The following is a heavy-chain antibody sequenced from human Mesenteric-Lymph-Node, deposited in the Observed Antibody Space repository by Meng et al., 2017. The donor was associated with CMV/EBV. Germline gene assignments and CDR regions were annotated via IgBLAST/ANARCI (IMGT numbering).Heavy chain of an antibody. CDR3: ARARSMIAAAEGY. D-gene: IGHD6-13*01. Sequence: GESLKISCAASGFTFSNYAMQWVRQAPGKGLEWVAVISYDGSNQYYADSVKGRFTISRDNSKNTLYLKMNSLRAEDTALYYCARARSMIAAAEGYWGQGTLVTVSS. CDR2: ISYDGSNQ. J-gene: IGHJ4*02. CDR1: GFTFSNYA. V-gene: IGHV3-30*04.